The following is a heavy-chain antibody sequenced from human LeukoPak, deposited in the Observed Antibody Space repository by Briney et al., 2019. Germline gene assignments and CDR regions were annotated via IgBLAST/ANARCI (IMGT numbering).Heavy chain of an antibody. CDR1: GYSFPNYW. D-gene: IGHD3-10*01. CDR3: ARQGSGSYFNKNYFDY. CDR2: VYPGDSDT. J-gene: IGHJ4*02. Sequence: PGESLKISCKGSGYSFPNYWIGWVRQMPGKGLEWMGIVYPGDSDTRYSPSFQGQVTISADKSISTAYLQWRSLKASDTAMYYCARQGSGSYFNKNYFDYWGQRTLVTVSS. V-gene: IGHV5-51*01.